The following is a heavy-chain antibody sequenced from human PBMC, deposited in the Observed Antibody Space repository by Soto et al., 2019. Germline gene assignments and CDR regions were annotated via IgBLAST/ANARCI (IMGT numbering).Heavy chain of an antibody. CDR1: GFLLSTNGVG. Sequence: QITLKESGPTLVKPTQTLTLTCTFSGFLLSTNGVGVGWIRQPPGEALEWLAVIYWDDDKRYSPSLKRRLTITKDTSKNQVVLTMTNMDPVDTATYYCAHTIMVRRVTGWFDPWGQGTLVTVSS. CDR2: IYWDDDK. D-gene: IGHD3-10*01. V-gene: IGHV2-5*02. J-gene: IGHJ5*02. CDR3: AHTIMVRRVTGWFDP.